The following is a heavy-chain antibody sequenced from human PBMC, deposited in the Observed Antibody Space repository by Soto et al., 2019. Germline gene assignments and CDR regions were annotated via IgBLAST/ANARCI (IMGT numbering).Heavy chain of an antibody. CDR1: GYTFTSYG. CDR3: ARYVLRYFDWLTQEYYFDY. V-gene: IGHV1-18*01. Sequence: ASVKVSCKASGYTFTSYGIIWVRQAPGQGLEWMGWISAYNGNTNYAQKLQGRVTMTTDTSTSTAYMELRSLRSDDTAVYYCARYVLRYFDWLTQEYYFDYWGQGTLVTVSS. J-gene: IGHJ4*02. D-gene: IGHD3-9*01. CDR2: ISAYNGNT.